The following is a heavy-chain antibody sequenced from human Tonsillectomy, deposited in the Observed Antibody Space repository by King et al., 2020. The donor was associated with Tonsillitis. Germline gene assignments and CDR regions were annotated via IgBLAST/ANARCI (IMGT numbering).Heavy chain of an antibody. CDR2: IRGSGGST. CDR3: AKDGFWSSSSK. J-gene: IGHJ4*02. D-gene: IGHD6-6*01. CDR1: GFTFRSYA. V-gene: IGHV3-23*01. Sequence: VQLLESGGGLVQPGGSLRLSCAASGFTFRSYAMSWCRQAPGKGLEWSSAIRGSGGSTYYADAVKGRFTISRDNSKNTLYLQMNSLRAEDTAVYYCAKDGFWSSSSKWGQGTLVTVSS.